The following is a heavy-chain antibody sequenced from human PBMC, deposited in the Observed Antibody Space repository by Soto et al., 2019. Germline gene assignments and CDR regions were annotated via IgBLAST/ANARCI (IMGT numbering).Heavy chain of an antibody. V-gene: IGHV1-18*04. J-gene: IGHJ4*02. Sequence: ASVKVSCKASGYTFTSYGFSWVRQAPGQGLEWMGWVRAYNGYTNYAQKFQGRVTITTDTSTSTVYMELRSLISDDTAVYYCARASDGYRSGWYFGYFDYWGQGTLVTVSS. CDR1: GYTFTSYG. CDR3: ARASDGYRSGWYFGYFDY. CDR2: VRAYNGYT. D-gene: IGHD6-19*01.